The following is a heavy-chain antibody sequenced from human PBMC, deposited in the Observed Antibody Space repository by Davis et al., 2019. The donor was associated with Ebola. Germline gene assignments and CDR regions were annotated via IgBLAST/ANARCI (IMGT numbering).Heavy chain of an antibody. CDR1: GFIVSDKY. J-gene: IGHJ2*01. Sequence: GESLKISCAASGFIVSDKYMSWVRQAPGKGLEWVSVIYRDERTYYADSVKSRFTVTRDNSENMLYLQMSTLRAEDTAVYYCARHVNGDFWYFDLWGRGTRVTVSS. V-gene: IGHV3-53*01. D-gene: IGHD4-17*01. CDR3: ARHVNGDFWYFDL. CDR2: IYRDERT.